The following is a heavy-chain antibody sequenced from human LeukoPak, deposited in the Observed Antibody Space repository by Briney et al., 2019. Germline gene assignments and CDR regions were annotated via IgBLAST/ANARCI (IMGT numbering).Heavy chain of an antibody. V-gene: IGHV3-21*01. CDR3: ARSYSNPDAFDI. CDR1: GFTFSSYS. D-gene: IGHD2-15*01. Sequence: GGSLRLSCAASGFTFSSYSMNWVRQAPGKGLEWVSSISSSSSYIYYADSVKGRFTISRDNAKNSLYLQMNSLRAEDTVVYYCARSYSNPDAFDIWGQGTMVTVSS. J-gene: IGHJ3*02. CDR2: ISSSSSYI.